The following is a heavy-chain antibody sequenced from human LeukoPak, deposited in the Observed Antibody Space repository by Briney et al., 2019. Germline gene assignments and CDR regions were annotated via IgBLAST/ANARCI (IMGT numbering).Heavy chain of an antibody. CDR1: GGPISSSNW. J-gene: IGHJ5*02. CDR2: IYHSGST. V-gene: IGHV4-4*02. D-gene: IGHD3-22*01. CDR3: AREVGYDSTNWFDP. Sequence: SGTLSLTCAVSGGPISSSNWWSWVRQPPGKGLEWIGEIYHSGSTNYNPSLKSRVTISVDKSKNQFSLKLSSVTAADTAVYYCAREVGYDSTNWFDPWGQGTLVTVSS.